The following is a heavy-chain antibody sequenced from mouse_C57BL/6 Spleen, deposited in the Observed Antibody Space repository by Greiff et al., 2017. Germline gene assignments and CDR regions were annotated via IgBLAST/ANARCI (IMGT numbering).Heavy chain of an antibody. CDR3: ARSCDYDGGYYAMDY. CDR1: GYTFTDYE. D-gene: IGHD2-4*01. CDR2: IDPETGGT. J-gene: IGHJ4*01. Sequence: QVQLQQSGAELVRPGASVTLSCKASGYTFTDYEMHWVKQTPVHGLEWIGAIDPETGGTAYNQKFKGKAILTADKSSSTAYMELRSLTSEDSAVCYCARSCDYDGGYYAMDYWGQGTSVTVSS. V-gene: IGHV1-15*01.